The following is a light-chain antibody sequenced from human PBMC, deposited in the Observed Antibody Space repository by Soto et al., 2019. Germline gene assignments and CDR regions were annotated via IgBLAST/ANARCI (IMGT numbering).Light chain of an antibody. CDR1: SSDVGGYNY. Sequence: LTQPRSVSGSPGQSVTISCTGTSSDVGGYNYVSWYQQHPGKAPKLMIYEVSNRPSGVSNRFSGYKSGNTASLTISGLQAEDEADYYCSSYTSSSTPYVFGTGTKGPVL. J-gene: IGLJ1*01. V-gene: IGLV2-14*01. CDR2: EVS. CDR3: SSYTSSSTPYV.